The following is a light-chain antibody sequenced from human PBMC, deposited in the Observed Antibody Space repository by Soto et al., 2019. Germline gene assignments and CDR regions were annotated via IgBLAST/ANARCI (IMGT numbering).Light chain of an antibody. J-gene: IGKJ4*01. CDR3: QQYSIWPPLT. Sequence: EIVMTQSPATLSVSPGERATLSCRASQSISNNLAWYQQKPGQAPRLLIYGASIRATGIPDRFSGSGSGTEFTLTISSLQSEDFAVYYCQQYSIWPPLTFGGGTKVDIK. CDR1: QSISNN. CDR2: GAS. V-gene: IGKV3D-15*01.